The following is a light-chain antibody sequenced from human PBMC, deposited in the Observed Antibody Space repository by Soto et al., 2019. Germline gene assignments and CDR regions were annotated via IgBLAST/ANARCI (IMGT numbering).Light chain of an antibody. V-gene: IGKV3-20*01. CDR2: GAS. Sequence: TKSPSVLSVSPGERATLSCRASQSLSSNLAWYQQKPGQAPRLLIYGASSRATGIPDRFSGSGSGTDFTLTISRLEPEDFAVYYCQQYGSSPPWTFGQGTKVDIK. CDR1: QSLSSN. J-gene: IGKJ1*01. CDR3: QQYGSSPPWT.